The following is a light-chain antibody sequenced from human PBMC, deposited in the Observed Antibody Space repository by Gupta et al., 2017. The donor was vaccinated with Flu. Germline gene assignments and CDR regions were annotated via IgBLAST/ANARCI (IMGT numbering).Light chain of an antibody. CDR2: GSS. CDR3: QQYNNWPFVT. CDR1: QSVGTN. V-gene: IGKV3-15*01. J-gene: IGKJ4*01. Sequence: ERVMTQSPATLSGSRGKRATLCCGASQSVGTNVAWYQQKPGQAPRLLIYGSSTRATDVPARFSGSGSGTEFTLTISSLQSEDFAVYYCQQYNNWPFVTFGGGTKVEIK.